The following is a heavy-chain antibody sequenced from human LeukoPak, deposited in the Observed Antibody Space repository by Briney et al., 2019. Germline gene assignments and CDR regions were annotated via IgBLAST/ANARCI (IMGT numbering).Heavy chain of an antibody. J-gene: IGHJ3*02. CDR1: GYTFTSYD. V-gene: IGHV1-8*01. CDR2: MNPNSGNT. Sequence: GASVKVSCKASGYTFTSYDINWVRQATGQGLEWMGWMNPNSGNTGYAQKFQGRVTMTRNTPISTAYMELSSLRSEDTAVYYCASGYEMIDAFDIWGQGTTVTVSS. CDR3: ASGYEMIDAFDI. D-gene: IGHD3-16*01.